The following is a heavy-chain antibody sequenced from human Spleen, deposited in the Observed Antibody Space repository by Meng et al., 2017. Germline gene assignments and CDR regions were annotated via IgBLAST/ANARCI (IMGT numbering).Heavy chain of an antibody. Sequence: SETLSLTCVVSGGSFSDYYWSWIRQPPGKGLEWIGEINHSGSTNYNPSLKSRVTISVDTSKNQFSLKLTSVTAADTAVYYCARDADIVARGWFDPWGQGTLVTVSS. CDR1: GGSFSDYY. V-gene: IGHV4-34*01. CDR3: ARDADIVARGWFDP. CDR2: INHSGST. D-gene: IGHD5-12*01. J-gene: IGHJ5*02.